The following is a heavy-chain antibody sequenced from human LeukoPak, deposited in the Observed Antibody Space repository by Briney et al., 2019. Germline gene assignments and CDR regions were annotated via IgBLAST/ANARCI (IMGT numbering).Heavy chain of an antibody. J-gene: IGHJ2*01. V-gene: IGHV2-70*11. Sequence: TLSLTCTVSGGSISSYYWSWIRQPPGKALEWLARIDWDDDKYYSTSLKTRLTVSNDTSKNQVVLTMTNMDPVDTATYYCARSLNYYDSSGYYSPGWYFDLWGRGTLVTVSS. CDR2: IDWDDDK. D-gene: IGHD3-22*01. CDR1: GGSISSYYW. CDR3: ARSLNYYDSSGYYSPGWYFDL.